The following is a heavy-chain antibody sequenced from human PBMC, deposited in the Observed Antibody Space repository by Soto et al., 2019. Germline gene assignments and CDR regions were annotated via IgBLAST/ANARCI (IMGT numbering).Heavy chain of an antibody. CDR3: TRSYGYTFGGSLDK. CDR2: IITAFGTT. D-gene: IGHD5-18*01. J-gene: IGHJ4*02. V-gene: IGHV1-69*01. Sequence: QVQLVQSGPEVKKPGSSVKVSCTASGDTFNSYVITWVRQAPGQGLEWLGGIITAFGTTSYAKNFQDRLTITADEAATTDHLELSSLTSDDTAMYYCTRSYGYTFGGSLDKWGEGTLVTVSS. CDR1: GDTFNSYV.